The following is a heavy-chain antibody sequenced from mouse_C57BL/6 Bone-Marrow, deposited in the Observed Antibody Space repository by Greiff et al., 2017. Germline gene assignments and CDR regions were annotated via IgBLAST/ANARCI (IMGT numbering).Heavy chain of an antibody. Sequence: EVMLVESGGGLVKPGGSLKLSCAASGFTFSSYAMSWVRQTPEKRLEWVATISDGGSYTYYPDNAKNNLYLQMSHLKSEDTAMYYCASSSYWDFDVWGTGTTVTVSS. J-gene: IGHJ1*03. V-gene: IGHV5-4*03. CDR1: GFTFSSYA. CDR3: ASSSYWDFDV. D-gene: IGHD1-1*01. CDR2: ISDGGSYT.